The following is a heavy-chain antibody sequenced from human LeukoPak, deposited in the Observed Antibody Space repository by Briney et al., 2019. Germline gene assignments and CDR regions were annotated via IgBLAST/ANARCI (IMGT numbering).Heavy chain of an antibody. CDR1: GYTFTDNY. J-gene: IGHJ5*02. CDR2: INPLSGGP. Sequence: ASVKVSYKASGYTFTDNYIHWVRQAPGQGLEWMGWINPLSGGPMYAQKFQGRVTMTRDTSLSTAYIELNGLKSDDTAIYYCAREGIKIFGGWAPFDPWGQGTLVTVSS. V-gene: IGHV1-2*02. D-gene: IGHD3-3*01. CDR3: AREGIKIFGGWAPFDP.